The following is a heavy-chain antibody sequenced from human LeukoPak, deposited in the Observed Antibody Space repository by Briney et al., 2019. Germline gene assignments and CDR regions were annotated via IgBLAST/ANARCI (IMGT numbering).Heavy chain of an antibody. CDR2: INPNSGGT. Sequence: ASVKVSCKASGYTFSDYYIHWVREAPGQGLEWMGWINPNSGGTNSAQKFQGRVTMTRDTSISTAYMELSRLRSDDTAVYYCARESFTTVTSATDAFDIWGQGTMVTVSS. CDR3: ARESFTTVTSATDAFDI. D-gene: IGHD4-17*01. CDR1: GYTFSDYY. V-gene: IGHV1-2*02. J-gene: IGHJ3*02.